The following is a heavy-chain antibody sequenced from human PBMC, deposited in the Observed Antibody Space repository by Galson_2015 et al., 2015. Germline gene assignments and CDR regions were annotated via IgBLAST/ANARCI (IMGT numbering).Heavy chain of an antibody. J-gene: IGHJ5*02. CDR3: ARGRDVVVVAATRRYNWFDP. D-gene: IGHD2-15*01. Sequence: SVKVSCKASGYTFTSYAMHWVRQAPGQRLEWMGWINAGNGNTKYSQKFQGRVAITRDTSASTAYMELSSLRSEDTAVYYCARGRDVVVVAATRRYNWFDPWGQGTLVTVSS. CDR1: GYTFTSYA. CDR2: INAGNGNT. V-gene: IGHV1-3*01.